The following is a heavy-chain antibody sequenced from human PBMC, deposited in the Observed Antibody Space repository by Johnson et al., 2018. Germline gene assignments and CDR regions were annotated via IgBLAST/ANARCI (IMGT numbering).Heavy chain of an antibody. Sequence: QVQLVESGGGVVQPGRSLRLSCAASGFTFSSYAMHWVRQAPGKGLEWVAVIWYDGSNEYYAASVKGRFTISRDNSKNTLYLQMNSLRAEDTAVYYCGSDRSYYYGSGTSYYGMDVWGQGTTVTVSS. V-gene: IGHV3-33*01. D-gene: IGHD3-10*01. CDR3: GSDRSYYYGSGTSYYGMDV. CDR2: IWYDGSNE. J-gene: IGHJ6*02. CDR1: GFTFSSYA.